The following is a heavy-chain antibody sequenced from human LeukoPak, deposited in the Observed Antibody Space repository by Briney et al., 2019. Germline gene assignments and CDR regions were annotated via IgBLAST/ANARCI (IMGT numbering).Heavy chain of an antibody. V-gene: IGHV5-51*01. Sequence: SGESLKISCKGSGYTFTNYWIGWVRQMPGKGLEWMGIMYPGDSDTRYSPSFQGQVTISADKSISTAYLQWSSLKASDTAMYYCARYQGYSGYEHDAFDIWGQGTMVTVSS. CDR2: MYPGDSDT. CDR3: ARYQGYSGYEHDAFDI. D-gene: IGHD5-12*01. CDR1: GYTFTNYW. J-gene: IGHJ3*02.